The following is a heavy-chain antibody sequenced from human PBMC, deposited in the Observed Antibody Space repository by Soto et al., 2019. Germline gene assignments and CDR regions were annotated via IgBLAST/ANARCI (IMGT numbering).Heavy chain of an antibody. V-gene: IGHV3-23*01. J-gene: IGHJ4*02. Sequence: GSLRLSCAASGFTFSSYAMSWVRQAPGKGLEWVSAISGSGGNTYYADSVKGRFTISRDNSKNTLYLQMNSLRAEDTAVYYCAKKGAAAGPNDYWGQGTLVTVSS. CDR3: AKKGAAAGPNDY. CDR2: ISGSGGNT. CDR1: GFTFSSYA. D-gene: IGHD6-13*01.